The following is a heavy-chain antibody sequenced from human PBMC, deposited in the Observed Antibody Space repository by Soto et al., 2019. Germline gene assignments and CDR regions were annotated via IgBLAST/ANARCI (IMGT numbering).Heavy chain of an antibody. J-gene: IGHJ5*02. CDR3: ARGDKLLEKTSYSWRNNWFDP. CDR1: VYALTIYD. CDR2: MNPNSGNT. V-gene: IGHV1-8*01. D-gene: IGHD1-26*01. Sequence: VASVKVSCKASVYALTIYDSSCVRQATGQGLEWMGWMNPNSGNTGYAQKFQGRVTMTRNTSISTAYMELSSLRSEDTAVYYCARGDKLLEKTSYSWRNNWFDPWGQGTLVTVSS.